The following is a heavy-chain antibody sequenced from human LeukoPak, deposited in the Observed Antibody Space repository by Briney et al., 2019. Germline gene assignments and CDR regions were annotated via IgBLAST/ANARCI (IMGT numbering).Heavy chain of an antibody. V-gene: IGHV3-23*01. Sequence: GGSLRLSCAASGFSFSNSAMSWVRQAPGRGLEWVSGISGSDSTTYYADSVRGRFTISRDNSKNTLYLQMNRLRAEDTAVYFCAKVTMIRGVAWGQGTLVTVSS. CDR2: ISGSDSTT. D-gene: IGHD3-10*01. J-gene: IGHJ5*02. CDR3: AKVTMIRGVA. CDR1: GFSFSNSA.